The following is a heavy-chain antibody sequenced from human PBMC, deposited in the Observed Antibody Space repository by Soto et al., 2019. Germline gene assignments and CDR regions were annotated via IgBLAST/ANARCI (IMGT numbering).Heavy chain of an antibody. CDR1: GFTFSNAW. V-gene: IGHV3-15*07. CDR2: IKSETGGGTT. J-gene: IGHJ1*01. D-gene: IGHD6-19*01. CDR3: STTTMAVVGPGEYFQH. Sequence: GGSLRLSCVASGFTFSNAWMNWVRHLPGKGLEWVGRIKSETGGGTTDFAAPVKGRFTISRDDSKNTLYLQMNSLKTEDTGFYYCSTTTMAVVGPGEYFQHWGQGALVTVSS.